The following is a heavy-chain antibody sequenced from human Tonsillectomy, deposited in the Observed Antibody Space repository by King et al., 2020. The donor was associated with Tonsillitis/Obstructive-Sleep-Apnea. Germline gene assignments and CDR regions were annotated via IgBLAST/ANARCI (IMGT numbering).Heavy chain of an antibody. CDR1: GGSISSYY. CDR2: IYYSGST. D-gene: IGHD2-2*01. Sequence: VQLQESGPGLVKPSETLSLTCTVSGGSISSYYWSWIRQPPGKGLERIGYIYYSGSTNYNPSLESRVTISVDTSKNQFSLRLSSVTAADTAVYYCARDWGYQAYLGMDVWGQGTTVTVSS. J-gene: IGHJ6*02. V-gene: IGHV4-59*01. CDR3: ARDWGYQAYLGMDV.